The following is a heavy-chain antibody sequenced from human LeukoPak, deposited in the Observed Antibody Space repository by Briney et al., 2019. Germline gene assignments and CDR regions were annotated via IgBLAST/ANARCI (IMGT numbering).Heavy chain of an antibody. CDR1: GGSISSSSYY. V-gene: IGHV4-39*01. CDR3: PKGASGDTVTSIVGLNWFDP. J-gene: IGHJ5*02. Sequence: SETLSLTCTVSGGSISSSSYYWGWIRQPPGKGLEWIGSIYYTRSIYYNPSLKSRVTISVDTSKDQLSLRLISVTAADTTIYYCPKGASGDTVTSIVGLNWFDPWGQGTLVTVSS. D-gene: IGHD4-17*01. CDR2: IYYTRSI.